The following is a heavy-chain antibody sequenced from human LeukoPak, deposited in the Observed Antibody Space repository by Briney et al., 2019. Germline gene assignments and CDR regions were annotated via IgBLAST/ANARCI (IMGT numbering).Heavy chain of an antibody. CDR1: GYSISSGYY. CDR2: IYHSGST. CDR3: ARGEYDFWSGHLFDY. V-gene: IGHV4-38-2*02. D-gene: IGHD3-3*01. Sequence: PSETLSLTCTDSGYSISSGYYWGWIRQPPGKGLEWIGSIYHSGSTYYNPSLKSRVTISVDTSKNQFSLKLSSVTAADTAVYYCARGEYDFWSGHLFDYWGQGTLVTVSS. J-gene: IGHJ4*02.